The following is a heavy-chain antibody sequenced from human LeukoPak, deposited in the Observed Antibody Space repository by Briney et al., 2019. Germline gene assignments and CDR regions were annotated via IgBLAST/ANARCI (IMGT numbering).Heavy chain of an antibody. CDR3: ARAPIVGATYFDY. D-gene: IGHD1-26*01. J-gene: IGHJ4*02. V-gene: IGHV4-4*07. CDR1: GGSISSYY. CDR2: IYTSGST. Sequence: SETLSLTCTVSGGSISSYYWSWIRQPVGKGLEWIGRIYTSGSTNYNPSLKSRVTISVDKSKNQFSLKLSSVTAADTAVYYCARAPIVGATYFDYWGQGTLVTVSS.